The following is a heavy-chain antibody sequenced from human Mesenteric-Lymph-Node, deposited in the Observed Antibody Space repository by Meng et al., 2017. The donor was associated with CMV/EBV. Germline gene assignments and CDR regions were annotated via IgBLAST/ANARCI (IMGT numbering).Heavy chain of an antibody. V-gene: IGHV3-48*03. CDR2: ISSSGSTI. CDR3: ARGGSGGYFLKYFDY. D-gene: IGHD5-12*01. CDR1: GFTFSSYE. J-gene: IGHJ4*02. Sequence: GGSLRLSCAASGFTFSSYEMSWVRQIPGKGLEWISYISSSGSTIYYADSVKGRFTISRDDVKNSLYLLMESLRAEDTAVYYCARGGSGGYFLKYFDYWGQGALVTVSS.